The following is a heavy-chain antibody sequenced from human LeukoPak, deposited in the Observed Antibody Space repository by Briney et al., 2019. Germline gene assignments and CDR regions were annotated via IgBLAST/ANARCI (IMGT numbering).Heavy chain of an antibody. J-gene: IGHJ4*02. Sequence: GGSLRLSCAASGFTLSTYWMHWVRQAPGKGLVWVSRISSDGSITSYADSVKGRFTISRDNAKNTLYLQMNSLRAEDTAVYYCARHLNYYLDYWGQGTLVTVSS. CDR3: ARHLNYYLDY. CDR1: GFTLSTYW. V-gene: IGHV3-74*01. CDR2: ISSDGSIT. D-gene: IGHD3-10*01.